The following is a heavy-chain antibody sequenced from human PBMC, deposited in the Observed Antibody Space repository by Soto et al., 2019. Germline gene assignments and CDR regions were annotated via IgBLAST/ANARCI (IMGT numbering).Heavy chain of an antibody. CDR1: GYRFTSSW. CDR2: IYPGDSDT. D-gene: IGHD2-2*01. CDR3: ATVTGLVEPGTVFLDN. V-gene: IGHV5-51*01. Sequence: RGESLKISCNASGYRFTSSWIGWVRQMPGKGLEWMGIIYPGDSDTRYRPSFHGQVTISADKSSSTAYLRWNSLQASDTAMYYCATVTGLVEPGTVFLDNWGQGTTVTVYS. J-gene: IGHJ4*02.